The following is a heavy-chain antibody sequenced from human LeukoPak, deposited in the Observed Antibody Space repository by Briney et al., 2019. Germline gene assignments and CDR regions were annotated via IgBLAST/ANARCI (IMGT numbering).Heavy chain of an antibody. CDR3: ARGGSSSWFCCDAFDI. Sequence: PGGSLRLSCAASGFTFSSYWMSWVRQAPGKGLEWVANIKQDGSEKYYVDSVKGRFTISRDNAKNSLYLQMNSLRAEDTAVYYCARGGSSSWFCCDAFDIWGQGTMVTVSS. D-gene: IGHD6-13*01. CDR1: GFTFSSYW. V-gene: IGHV3-7*01. CDR2: IKQDGSEK. J-gene: IGHJ3*02.